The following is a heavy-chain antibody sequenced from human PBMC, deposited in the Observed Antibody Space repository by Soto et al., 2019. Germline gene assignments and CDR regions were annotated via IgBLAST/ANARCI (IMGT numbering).Heavy chain of an antibody. CDR1: GFSFDAYG. V-gene: IGHV3-9*01. CDR3: AKDNDLDRDGPFDY. J-gene: IGHJ4*02. CDR2: ISWNSGDI. D-gene: IGHD2-2*03. Sequence: EVQLVESGGGSVQPGRSLRLSCAASGFSFDAYGMHWVRQGPGKGLEWVSGISWNSGDIYSADSVKGRFTISRDNAKRSLYLPMNSLRTEDTALYYFAKDNDLDRDGPFDYWGQGILVTVSS.